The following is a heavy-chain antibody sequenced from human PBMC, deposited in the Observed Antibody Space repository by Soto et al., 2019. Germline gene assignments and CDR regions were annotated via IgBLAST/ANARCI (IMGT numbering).Heavy chain of an antibody. Sequence: SETLSLTCTVSGGSISSGGYYWSWNRQHPGKGLEWIGYIYYSGSTYYNPSLKSRVTISVDTSKNQFSLKLSSVTAADTAVYYCARVVINWNGYYFDYWGQGTLVTVSS. CDR1: GGSISSGGYY. CDR2: IYYSGST. V-gene: IGHV4-31*02. J-gene: IGHJ4*02. D-gene: IGHD1-20*01. CDR3: ARVVINWNGYYFDY.